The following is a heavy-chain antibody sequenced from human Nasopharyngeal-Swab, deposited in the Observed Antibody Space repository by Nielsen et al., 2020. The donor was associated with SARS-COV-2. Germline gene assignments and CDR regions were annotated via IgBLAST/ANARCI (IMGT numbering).Heavy chain of an antibody. CDR3: AVGATGYYYMDV. J-gene: IGHJ6*03. V-gene: IGHV1-69*13. CDR1: GGTFSSYA. D-gene: IGHD1-26*01. Sequence: SVKVYCKASGGTFSSYAISWVRQAPGQGLEWMGGIIPIFGTANYAQKFQGRVTITADESTSTAYMELSSLRSEDTAVYYCAVGATGYYYMDVWGKGTTVTVSS. CDR2: IIPIFGTA.